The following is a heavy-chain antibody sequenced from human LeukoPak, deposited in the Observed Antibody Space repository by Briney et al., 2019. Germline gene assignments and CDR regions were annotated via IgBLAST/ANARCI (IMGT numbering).Heavy chain of an antibody. V-gene: IGHV1-2*02. Sequence: ASVKVSCMASGYTFTGYYMHWVRQAPGQGLEWMGWINPNSGGTNNAQKFQGRVTMTRDTTISTAYMELSRLRSDDTAVYYYARGPRYCSGGICYSDYYYYYGMDVWGQGTTVTVSS. CDR3: ARGPRYCSGGICYSDYYYYYGMDV. D-gene: IGHD2-15*01. CDR1: GYTFTGYY. J-gene: IGHJ6*02. CDR2: INPNSGGT.